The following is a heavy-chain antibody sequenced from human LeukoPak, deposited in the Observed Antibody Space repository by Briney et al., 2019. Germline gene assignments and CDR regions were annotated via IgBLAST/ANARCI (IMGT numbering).Heavy chain of an antibody. D-gene: IGHD3-22*01. CDR3: ASHSSGYLGAFDI. Sequence: GSLRLSCAASGFTFSSYAMSWIRQPPGKGLEWIGYIYYSGSTNYNPSLKSRVTMSVDTSKNQFSLKLSSVTAADTAVYYCASHSSGYLGAFDIWGQGTMVTVSS. CDR2: IYYSGST. J-gene: IGHJ3*02. V-gene: IGHV4-59*01. CDR1: GFTFSSYA.